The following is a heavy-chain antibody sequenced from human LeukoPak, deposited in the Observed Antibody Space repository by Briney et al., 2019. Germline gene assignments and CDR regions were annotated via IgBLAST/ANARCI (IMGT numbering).Heavy chain of an antibody. CDR2: IYTSGST. CDR1: GGSISSGSYY. V-gene: IGHV4-61*02. Sequence: SQTLSLTRTVSGGSISSGSYYWSWIRQPAGRGLEWIGRIYTSGSTNYNPSLKSRVTISVDTSKNQFSLKLSSVTAADTAVYYCARDWYCSSTSCSDQYYYYYYMDVWGKGTTVTVSS. CDR3: ARDWYCSSTSCSDQYYYYYYMDV. D-gene: IGHD2-2*01. J-gene: IGHJ6*03.